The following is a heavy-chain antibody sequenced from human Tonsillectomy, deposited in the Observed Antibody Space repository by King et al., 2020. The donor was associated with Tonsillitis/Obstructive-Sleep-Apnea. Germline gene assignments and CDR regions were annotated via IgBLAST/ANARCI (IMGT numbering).Heavy chain of an antibody. D-gene: IGHD3-22*01. Sequence: VQLVESGGGLVQPGGSLRLSCAASGFTFSSYAMSWVRQAPGKGLEWVSAISGSGGSTYYADSVKGRFTISRDNSKNTLYLQMNSLRAEDTAVYYCAKDEYYYDSSGNYYFDSWGQGTLVTVSS. V-gene: IGHV3-23*04. CDR2: ISGSGGST. CDR3: AKDEYYYDSSGNYYFDS. J-gene: IGHJ4*02. CDR1: GFTFSSYA.